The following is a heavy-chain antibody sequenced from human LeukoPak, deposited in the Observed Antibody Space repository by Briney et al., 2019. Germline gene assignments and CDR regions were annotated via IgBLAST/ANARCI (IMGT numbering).Heavy chain of an antibody. D-gene: IGHD1-26*01. V-gene: IGHV3-21*01. CDR2: ISSSSSYI. CDR3: ARVGGSSYNY. Sequence: GGSLRLSCAASGFTFSSYSMNWVRQAPGKGLEWVSSISSSSSYIYYADSVKSRFTISRDNAKNSLYLQMNSLRAEDTAVYYCARVGGSSYNYWGQGTLVTVSS. CDR1: GFTFSSYS. J-gene: IGHJ4*02.